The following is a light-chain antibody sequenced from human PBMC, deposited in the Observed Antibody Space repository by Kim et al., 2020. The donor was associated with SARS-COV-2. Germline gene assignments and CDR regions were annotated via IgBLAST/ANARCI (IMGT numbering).Light chain of an antibody. CDR1: QNIGSY. J-gene: IGKJ1*01. Sequence: ASVGDRVTISCRASQNIGSYLHWYQQKSGKAPNLLIYAAFSLRSGVPSRFSGNGSGTDFTLTISSLQPEDFATYYCQHNYSFPWTFGQGTKVDIK. CDR2: AAF. V-gene: IGKV1-39*01. CDR3: QHNYSFPWT.